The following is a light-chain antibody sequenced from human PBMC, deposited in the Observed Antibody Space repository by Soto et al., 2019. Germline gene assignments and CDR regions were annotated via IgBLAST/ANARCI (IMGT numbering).Light chain of an antibody. J-gene: IGLJ1*01. CDR1: SSNIGGYNY. CDR3: SSYTTGNTNV. CDR2: DVT. Sequence: QSVLTQPASVSGSPGQSISISCTGTSSNIGGYNYVSWYQQHPGKAPKLMIYDVTNRPSGVSNRFSGSKSGNTASLTISGLQPEDEADYYCSSYTTGNTNVFGTGTKVTVL. V-gene: IGLV2-14*03.